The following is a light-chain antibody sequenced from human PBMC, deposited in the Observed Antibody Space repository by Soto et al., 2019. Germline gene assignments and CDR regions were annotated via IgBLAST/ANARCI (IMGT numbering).Light chain of an antibody. Sequence: DIVLTQSRANLSLSPGERAILSCRASQSVSGYLAWYQQKPGQAPRLLIYDASNRATGIPARFSGSGSGTDFTITISNLEPEDLAVYYCQQRDNWAFGGGTKVEIK. CDR3: QQRDNWA. J-gene: IGKJ4*01. CDR2: DAS. CDR1: QSVSGY. V-gene: IGKV3-11*01.